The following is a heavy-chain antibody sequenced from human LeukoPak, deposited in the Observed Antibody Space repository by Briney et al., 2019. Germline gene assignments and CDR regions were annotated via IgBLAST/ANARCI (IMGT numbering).Heavy chain of an antibody. D-gene: IGHD3-22*01. CDR1: GGTFSSYA. Sequence: GASVKVSFKASGGTFSSYAISWVRQAPGQGLEWMGGIIPIFGTANYAQKFQGRVTITADESTSTAYMELSSLRSEDTAVYYCAREADYYDSSGYSDAFDIWGQGTMVTVSS. J-gene: IGHJ3*02. CDR2: IIPIFGTA. V-gene: IGHV1-69*13. CDR3: AREADYYDSSGYSDAFDI.